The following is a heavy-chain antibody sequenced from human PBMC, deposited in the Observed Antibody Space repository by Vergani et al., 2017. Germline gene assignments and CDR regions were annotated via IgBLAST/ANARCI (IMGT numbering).Heavy chain of an antibody. J-gene: IGHJ4*02. CDR1: GYTFSNYY. CDR3: ARGDYGILTGYRY. CDR2: INPSVGHT. V-gene: IGHV1-46*03. Sequence: QVQLVQSGAEVKKSGASVKVSCKTSGYTFSNYYMHWVRQAPGQGLEWMGIINPSVGHTNYAQKFQGRVTMTRDTSTSTVYMELSSLRSEDTAIYYCARGDYGILTGYRYWGQGTLVTVSA. D-gene: IGHD3-9*01.